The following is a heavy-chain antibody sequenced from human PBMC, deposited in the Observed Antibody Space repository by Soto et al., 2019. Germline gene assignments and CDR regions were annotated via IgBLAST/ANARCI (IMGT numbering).Heavy chain of an antibody. V-gene: IGHV4-59*01. J-gene: IGHJ6*02. CDR1: GGSISSYY. CDR3: ARANRSYYYYGMDV. CDR2: IYYSGST. Sequence: QVQLQESGPGLVKPSETLSLTCTVSGGSISSYYWSWIRQPPGKGLEWIGYIYYSGSTNYNPSLKSRVTISVDTSKNQFSLKLRSVTAADTAVYYCARANRSYYYYGMDVGVQGTTVTVSS.